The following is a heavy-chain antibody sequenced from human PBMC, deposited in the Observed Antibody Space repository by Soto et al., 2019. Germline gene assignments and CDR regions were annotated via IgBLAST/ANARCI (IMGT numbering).Heavy chain of an antibody. CDR3: AREGLADFWGEYNWFDP. J-gene: IGHJ5*02. CDR1: GGSISSYY. Sequence: QVQLQESGPGLVKPSETLSLTCTVSGGSISSYYWSWIRQPAGKGLEWIGRIYTSGSTNYNPSLKSRVTMSVETSKNRFSLKLSSVTAADTAVYYCAREGLADFWGEYNWFDPWGQGTLVTVSS. V-gene: IGHV4-4*07. CDR2: IYTSGST. D-gene: IGHD3-3*01.